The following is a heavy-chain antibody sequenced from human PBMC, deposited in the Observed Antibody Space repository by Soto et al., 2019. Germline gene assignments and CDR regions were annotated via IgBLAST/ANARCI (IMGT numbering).Heavy chain of an antibody. CDR2: ISWNSGSI. CDR1: GFTFDDYA. V-gene: IGHV3-9*01. Sequence: EVQLVESGGGLVQPGRSLRLSCAASGFTFDDYAMHWVRQAPGKGLEWVSGISWNSGSIGYADSVKGRFTISRDNAKNSLHLQMNSLRAEDTALYYCAKASQYYYYMDVWGKGTTVTVSS. J-gene: IGHJ6*03. CDR3: AKASQYYYYMDV.